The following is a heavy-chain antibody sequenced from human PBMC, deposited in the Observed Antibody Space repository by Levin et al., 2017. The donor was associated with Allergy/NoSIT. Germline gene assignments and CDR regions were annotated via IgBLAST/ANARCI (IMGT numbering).Heavy chain of an antibody. CDR3: ARVAITGTMEYYFDY. Sequence: GGSLRLSCAASGFTFSSYSLNWVRQAPGKGLEWVSSISSSSSYIYYADSVKGRFTISRDNAKNSLYLQMNSLRAEDTAVYYCARVAITGTMEYYFDYWGQGTLVTVSS. V-gene: IGHV3-21*01. D-gene: IGHD1-7*01. J-gene: IGHJ4*02. CDR2: ISSSSSYI. CDR1: GFTFSSYS.